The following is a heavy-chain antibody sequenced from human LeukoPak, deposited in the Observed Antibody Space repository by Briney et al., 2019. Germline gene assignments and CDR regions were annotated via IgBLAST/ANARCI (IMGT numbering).Heavy chain of an antibody. CDR3: ARDPYSGNYGTYYYYYMDV. CDR1: GFTFTTYW. D-gene: IGHD1-26*01. J-gene: IGHJ6*03. V-gene: IGHV3-7*01. Sequence: GGSLRLSCAASGFTFTTYWMSWVRQAPGKGLEWVANINQDGIEKYYVDSVKGRFTISRDNAKNSLYLQMNSLRVEDTAVYYCARDPYSGNYGTYYYYYMDVWGKGTTVTISS. CDR2: INQDGIEK.